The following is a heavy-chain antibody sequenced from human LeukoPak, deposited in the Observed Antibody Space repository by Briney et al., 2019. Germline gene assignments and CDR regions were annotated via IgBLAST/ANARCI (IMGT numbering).Heavy chain of an antibody. D-gene: IGHD3-22*01. CDR2: ISSSGGSL. CDR1: GFSFSSYA. J-gene: IGHJ4*02. V-gene: IGHV3-23*01. CDR3: ADLGTTYYYDRSTY. Sequence: PGGSLRLSCAASGFSFSSYAMGWVRQAPGKGLEWVSGISSSGGSLYYADSVQGRFTISRDNSKNTLFLQMTGLRAEDTAVYYCADLGTTYYYDRSTYWGQGTLVAVSS.